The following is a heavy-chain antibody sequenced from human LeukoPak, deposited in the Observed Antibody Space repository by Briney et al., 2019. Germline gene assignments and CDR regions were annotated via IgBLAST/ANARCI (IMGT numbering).Heavy chain of an antibody. J-gene: IGHJ2*01. CDR2: ISSSTYI. CDR1: GFTFSTYT. D-gene: IGHD3-22*01. Sequence: GGSLRLSCAASGFTFSTYTMNWVRQAPGKGLEWVPSISSSTYISYADSVKGRFTISRDNSKNTLYLQMNSLRAEDTAVYYCATYDSSGFYLGPHWYLDLWGRGTLVTVSS. CDR3: ATYDSSGFYLGPHWYLDL. V-gene: IGHV3-21*01.